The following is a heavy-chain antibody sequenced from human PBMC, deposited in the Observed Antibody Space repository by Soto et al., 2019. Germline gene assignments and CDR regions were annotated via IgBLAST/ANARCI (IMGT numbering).Heavy chain of an antibody. V-gene: IGHV3-33*01. CDR1: GFTFSNYG. CDR2: IWYDESNE. J-gene: IGHJ6*02. CDR3: ARDEIPGRGVSIKGMEV. D-gene: IGHD6-19*01. Sequence: GGSLRLSCAASGFTFSNYGMHWVRQAPGKGLEWVAVIWYDESNEYYADSVNGRFTISRDNLKNTLYLQMNSLRAEDTAVYYCARDEIPGRGVSIKGMEVWDQGTMVTVSS.